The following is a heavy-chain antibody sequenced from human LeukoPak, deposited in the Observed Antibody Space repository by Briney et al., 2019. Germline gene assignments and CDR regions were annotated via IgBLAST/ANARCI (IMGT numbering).Heavy chain of an antibody. Sequence: GGSLRLSCAASGFSFSSYAMSWVRQAPGKGLEWVSVISGSGDSIYYGDAVKGRFTISRDNSKNTLYLQMNSLEAEDTAVYYCAKDGGRRSGYYEYFQHWGQGTLVTVSS. J-gene: IGHJ1*01. CDR2: ISGSGDSI. V-gene: IGHV3-23*01. CDR3: AKDGGRRSGYYEYFQH. D-gene: IGHD3-22*01. CDR1: GFSFSSYA.